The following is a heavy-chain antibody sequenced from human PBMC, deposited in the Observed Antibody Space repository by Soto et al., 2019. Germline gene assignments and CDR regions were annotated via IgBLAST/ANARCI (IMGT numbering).Heavy chain of an antibody. D-gene: IGHD6-19*01. V-gene: IGHV3-30-3*01. CDR2: ISYDGSNK. CDR1: GFTFSSYA. Sequence: GGSLRLSCAASGFTFSSYAMHWVRQAPGKGLEWVAVISYDGSNKYYADSVKGRFTISRDNSKNTLYLQMNSLRAEDTAVYYCARDSTGAGIAVENPDYWGQGTLVTVSS. CDR3: ARDSTGAGIAVENPDY. J-gene: IGHJ4*02.